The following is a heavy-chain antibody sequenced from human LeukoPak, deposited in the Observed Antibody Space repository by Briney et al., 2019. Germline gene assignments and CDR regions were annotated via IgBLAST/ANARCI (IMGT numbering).Heavy chain of an antibody. V-gene: IGHV4-31*03. CDR2: IYYSGST. J-gene: IGHJ4*02. CDR1: GGSISSDSYY. Sequence: PSQTLSLTCTVSGGSISSDSYYYDCIRQPPGKGLDWIGYIYYSGSTSYNSSLKSRVTISVDTSKGQFSLKLTSVTAADTAVYYCARFSRYCVSTSCSVYWGQGTLVTVSS. D-gene: IGHD2-2*01. CDR3: ARFSRYCVSTSCSVY.